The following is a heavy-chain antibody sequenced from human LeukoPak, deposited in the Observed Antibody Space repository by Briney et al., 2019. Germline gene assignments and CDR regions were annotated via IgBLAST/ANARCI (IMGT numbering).Heavy chain of an antibody. CDR3: ARIAVASDYYFDY. Sequence: PSETLSLTCTVSGDSISSSSYYWGWIRQPPGRGLEWIATFYYSGSTYYNLSLKSRVTISADKSKNQFSLNLSSVTVADTAVYYCARIAVASDYYFDYWGQGTLVTVSS. CDR2: FYYSGST. CDR1: GDSISSSSYY. D-gene: IGHD6-19*01. J-gene: IGHJ4*02. V-gene: IGHV4-39*01.